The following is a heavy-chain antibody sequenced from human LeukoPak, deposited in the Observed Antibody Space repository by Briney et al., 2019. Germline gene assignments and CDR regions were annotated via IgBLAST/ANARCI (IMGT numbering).Heavy chain of an antibody. CDR1: GYTFSTYW. Sequence: ASVKVSCKASGYTFSTYWLHWLRQAPGQGLEWMGWINPNNGDTYSAQIFQGRVTVTRDTSISTAYMELSRLESDDTAVYYCARGPSHGAFDIWGQGTMVTVSS. CDR3: ARGPSHGAFDI. J-gene: IGHJ3*02. CDR2: INPNNGDT. V-gene: IGHV1-2*02.